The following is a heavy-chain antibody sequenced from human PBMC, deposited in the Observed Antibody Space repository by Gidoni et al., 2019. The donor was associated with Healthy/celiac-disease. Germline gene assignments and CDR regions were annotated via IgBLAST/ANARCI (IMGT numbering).Heavy chain of an antibody. J-gene: IGHJ4*02. CDR3: ARAYYYDSSGYFD. V-gene: IGHV3-21*01. Sequence: EVQLVQSGGGLVKPGGSLRLSCAASGFTFSSYSMNWVRQAPGKGLAWVSAISSSSSYIYYADSVKGRFTISRDNAKNSLYLQMNSLRAEDTAVYYCARAYYYDSSGYFDWGQGTLVTVSS. CDR2: ISSSSSYI. D-gene: IGHD3-22*01. CDR1: GFTFSSYS.